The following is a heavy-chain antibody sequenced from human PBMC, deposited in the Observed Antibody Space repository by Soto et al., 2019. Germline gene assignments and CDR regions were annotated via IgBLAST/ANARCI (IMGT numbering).Heavy chain of an antibody. CDR2: ISSSSSYI. Sequence: VGSLRLSCAASGFTFSSYSMNWVRQARWKGLEWVSSISSSSSYIYYADSVKGRFTISRDNAKNSLHLQMNSLRAEDTAVYYCAREFSSGWYPRYFDLWGRGTLVTVSS. V-gene: IGHV3-21*01. CDR1: GFTFSSYS. D-gene: IGHD6-19*01. CDR3: AREFSSGWYPRYFDL. J-gene: IGHJ2*01.